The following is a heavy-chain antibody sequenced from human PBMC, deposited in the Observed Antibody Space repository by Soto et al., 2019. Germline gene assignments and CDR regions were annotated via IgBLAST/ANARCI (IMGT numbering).Heavy chain of an antibody. CDR3: ARVFGGSYLFDY. CDR2: INHSGST. D-gene: IGHD1-26*01. V-gene: IGHV4-34*01. CDR1: GGSFSGYY. J-gene: IGHJ4*02. Sequence: QVQLQQWGAGLLKPSETLSLTCAVYGGSFSGYYWSWSRQPPGKGLEWIGEINHSGSTNYNPSLKSRVTISVDTSKNQFSLKLSSVTAADTAVYYCARVFGGSYLFDYWGQGTLVTVSS.